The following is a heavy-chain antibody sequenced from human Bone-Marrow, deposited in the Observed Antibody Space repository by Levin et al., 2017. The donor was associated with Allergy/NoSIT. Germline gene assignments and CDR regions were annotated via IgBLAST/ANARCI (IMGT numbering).Heavy chain of an antibody. J-gene: IGHJ4*02. CDR2: ISYTGYT. CDR1: GGSINNNY. Sequence: PSETLSLTCTVSGGSINNNYWSWIRQTPEKGLEWIGYISYTGYTIYTPSLEGRVTMSVDTSTNQFSLTLSVCAAADAAVYFCAGHRGAYAQRDFDFWGQGTLVTVSS. V-gene: IGHV4-59*08. CDR3: AGHRGAYAQRDFDF. D-gene: IGHD5-24*01.